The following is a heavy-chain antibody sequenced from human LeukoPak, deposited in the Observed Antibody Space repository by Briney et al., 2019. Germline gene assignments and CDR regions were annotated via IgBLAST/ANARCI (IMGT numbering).Heavy chain of an antibody. CDR3: AREGGDSMIQGVIAD. Sequence: GGSLRLSCSASGFTVSSNYMSWVRQAPGKGLEWVSVTYAGGATAYADSVKGRFIISRDNSKNTLYLQMNSLRAEDTALYYCAREGGDSMIQGVIADWGQGTLVTVSS. CDR2: TYAGGAT. D-gene: IGHD3-10*01. V-gene: IGHV3-53*01. CDR1: GFTVSSNY. J-gene: IGHJ4*02.